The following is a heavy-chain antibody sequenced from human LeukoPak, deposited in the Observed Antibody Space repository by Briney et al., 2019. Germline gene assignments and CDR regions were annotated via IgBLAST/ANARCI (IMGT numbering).Heavy chain of an antibody. CDR2: ISCNSGTI. J-gene: IGHJ1*01. Sequence: GRSLRLSCAASGFTFDDYAMHGGRQAPGEGVEWGSGISCNSGTIAYAASVRGRFTISRGNAKNSMYLQMNSLRPEDTAVYYCAKGPSYSSGWSAEYFQHRGQGTLVTVSS. CDR1: GFTFDDYA. CDR3: AKGPSYSSGWSAEYFQH. V-gene: IGHV3-9*01. D-gene: IGHD6-19*01.